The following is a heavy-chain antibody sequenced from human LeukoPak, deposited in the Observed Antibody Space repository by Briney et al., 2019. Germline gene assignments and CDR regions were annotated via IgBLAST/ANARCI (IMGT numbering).Heavy chain of an antibody. V-gene: IGHV3-21*01. CDR2: ISSSSSYI. Sequence: GGSLRLSCAACGFTFSSYSMNWVRQAPGKGLEWVSSISSSSSYIYYADSVKGRFTISRDNDKNSLYLQRNSLRAEDTAAYYCASGWFGELSLDYWGQGTLVTVSS. D-gene: IGHD3-10*01. CDR1: GFTFSSYS. CDR3: ASGWFGELSLDY. J-gene: IGHJ4*02.